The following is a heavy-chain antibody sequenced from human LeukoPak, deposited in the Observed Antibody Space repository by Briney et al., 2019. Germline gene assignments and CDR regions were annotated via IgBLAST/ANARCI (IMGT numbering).Heavy chain of an antibody. CDR1: GYTFTSYY. D-gene: IGHD3-10*01. CDR2: INPSGGST. CDR3: AREGSWGIDAFDI. Sequence: ASVRVSCTASGYTFTSYYMHWVRQAPGQGLEWMGIINPSGGSTISAQKFQGRVSMTRDTSTSTVYMELSSLRSEDTAVYYCAREGSWGIDAFDIWGQGTMVTVSS. J-gene: IGHJ3*02. V-gene: IGHV1-46*01.